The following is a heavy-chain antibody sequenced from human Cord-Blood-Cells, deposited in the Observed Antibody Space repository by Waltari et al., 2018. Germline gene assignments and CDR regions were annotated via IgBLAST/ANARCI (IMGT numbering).Heavy chain of an antibody. Sequence: GLVTPSGTLSLTCTVPVDSISSYYWSWIRQPAGKGLEWIGRIYTSGSTNYNPSLKSRVTMSVDTSKNPFSLKLSSVTAANTAVYYCARDQKDIVATISDNWFDPWGQGTLVTVSS. CDR1: VDSISSYY. D-gene: IGHD5-12*01. CDR2: IYTSGST. J-gene: IGHJ5*02. CDR3: ARDQKDIVATISDNWFDP. V-gene: IGHV4-4*07.